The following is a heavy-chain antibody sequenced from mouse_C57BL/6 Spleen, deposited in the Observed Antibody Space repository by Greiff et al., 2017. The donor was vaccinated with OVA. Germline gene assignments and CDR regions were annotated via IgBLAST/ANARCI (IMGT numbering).Heavy chain of an antibody. CDR1: GFTFSSYA. CDR3: TREGLRRGAYAMDY. V-gene: IGHV5-9-1*02. J-gene: IGHJ4*01. Sequence: EVNLVESGEGLAKPGGSLKLSCAASGFTFSSYAMSWVRQTPEKRLEWVAYISSGGDYIYYADTVKGRFTISRDNARNTLYLQMSSLKSEDTAVDYCTREGLRRGAYAMDYWGQGTSVTVSS. D-gene: IGHD2-4*01. CDR2: ISSGGDYI.